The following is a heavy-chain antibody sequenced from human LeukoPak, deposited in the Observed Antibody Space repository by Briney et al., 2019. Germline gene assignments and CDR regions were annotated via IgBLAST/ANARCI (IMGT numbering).Heavy chain of an antibody. V-gene: IGHV3-23*01. CDR2: ISGSGGST. CDR1: GFTFSSYV. Sequence: GGSLRLSCAASGFTFSSYVMSWVRQAPGQGLEWVSAISGSGGSTYYADSVKGRFTISRDNSKNTLYLQMNGLRAEDTAVYYCAKDHSRSNFDYWGQGTLVTVSS. CDR3: AKDHSRSNFDY. D-gene: IGHD2-21*01. J-gene: IGHJ4*02.